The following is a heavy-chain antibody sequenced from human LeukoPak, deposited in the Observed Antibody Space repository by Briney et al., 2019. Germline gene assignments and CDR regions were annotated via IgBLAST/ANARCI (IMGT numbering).Heavy chain of an antibody. CDR1: GCTFSDYY. V-gene: IGHV3-11*04. J-gene: IGHJ4*02. Sequence: GGSLTLSCAASGCTFSDYYMSWIRQAPGKGLEWVSYISSSGSTIYYADSVKDRFTIPRDNSKNSLYLRMNSLRAEDTAGYYCARDGVPRWPNTYDSWGQGTLVTVSS. CDR3: ARDGVPRWPNTYDS. D-gene: IGHD5-24*01. CDR2: ISSSGSTI.